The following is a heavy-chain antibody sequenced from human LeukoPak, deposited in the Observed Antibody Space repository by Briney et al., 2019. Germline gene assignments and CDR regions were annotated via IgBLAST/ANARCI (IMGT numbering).Heavy chain of an antibody. CDR3: ARQDSSWYGLGY. CDR2: IYYSGNT. CDR1: GGSVSSGSYY. V-gene: IGHV4-61*01. J-gene: IGHJ4*02. Sequence: PSETLSLTCTVSGGSVSSGSYYWNWIRQPPGKGLEWIGYIYYSGNTNYNPSLKSRVTISVDTSKNQFSLKLSSVTAADTAVYYCARQDSSWYGLGYWGQGTLVTVSS. D-gene: IGHD6-13*01.